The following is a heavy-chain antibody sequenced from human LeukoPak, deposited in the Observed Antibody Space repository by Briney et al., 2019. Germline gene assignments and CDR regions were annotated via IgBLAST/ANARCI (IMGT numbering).Heavy chain of an antibody. J-gene: IGHJ5*02. CDR3: ARHSRIAAAGRAFNWSDP. V-gene: IGHV4-39*01. Sequence: SETLSLTCTVSGGSISSSSYYWGWIRQPPGKGLEWIGSIYYSGSTYYNPSLKSRVTISVDTSKNQFSLKLSSVTAADTAVYYCARHSRIAAAGRAFNWSDPWGQGTLVTVSS. D-gene: IGHD6-13*01. CDR1: GGSISSSSYY. CDR2: IYYSGST.